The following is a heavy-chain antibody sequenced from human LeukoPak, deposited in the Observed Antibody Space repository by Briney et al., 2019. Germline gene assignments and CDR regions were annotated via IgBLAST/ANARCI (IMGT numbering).Heavy chain of an antibody. D-gene: IGHD3-16*01. CDR1: GFSFSTYG. CDR2: ISYDGTQQ. J-gene: IGHJ6*03. CDR3: AKGGGGRLIYYYYMDV. V-gene: IGHV3-30*18. Sequence: PGGSLRLSCAASGFSFSTYGMHWVRQAPGKGLEWVAVISYDGTQQYFAASLKGRFTISRDNSKNTLYLQMNSLTEEDTAVYYCAKGGGGRLIYYYYMDVWGKGTTVTVSS.